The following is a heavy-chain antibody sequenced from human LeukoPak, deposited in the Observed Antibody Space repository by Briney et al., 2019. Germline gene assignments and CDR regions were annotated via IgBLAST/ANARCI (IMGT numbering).Heavy chain of an antibody. V-gene: IGHV5-51*04. Sequence: ESLKISCKASGYSFTSYWIGWWRQMPGEGLEWMGIIYPGDSDTRYSPSLQSVVIITAENPSTTSYVQWSRLQAADTAMYCWAMLYGSGSGLDSWGQGTLVTVSP. CDR1: GYSFTSYW. D-gene: IGHD3-10*01. CDR2: IYPGDSDT. CDR3: AMLYGSGSGLDS. J-gene: IGHJ4*02.